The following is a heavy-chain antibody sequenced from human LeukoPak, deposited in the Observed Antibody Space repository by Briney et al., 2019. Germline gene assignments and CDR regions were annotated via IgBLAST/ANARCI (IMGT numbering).Heavy chain of an antibody. V-gene: IGHV3-33*08. CDR1: GFTFSSYG. D-gene: IGHD4-23*01. CDR2: IWYGGSNK. CDR3: ARDGDPRTTVVTYYFAY. Sequence: PGRSLRLSCAASGFTFSSYGMHWVRQAPGKGLEWVAVIWYGGSNKYYADSVKGRFTISRDKSKDTVYLQMNGLRAEDTAVYYCARDGDPRTTVVTYYFAYWGQGTLVTVSS. J-gene: IGHJ4*02.